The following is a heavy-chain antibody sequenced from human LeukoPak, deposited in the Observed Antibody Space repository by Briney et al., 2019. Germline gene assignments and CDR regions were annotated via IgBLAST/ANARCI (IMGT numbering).Heavy chain of an antibody. CDR3: VAHGAHSACFDP. V-gene: IGHV3-21*01. J-gene: IGHJ5*02. CDR1: GFTFSTYS. CDR2: IRNSGSYI. Sequence: GGSLRLSCAASGFTFSTYSMNWVRQAPGKGLEWVSSIRNSGSYIYYADSVKGRFTISRDNAKNSLYLQMSSLRVEDTAVYYCVAHGAHSACFDPWGQGTPVTVSS. D-gene: IGHD3-10*01.